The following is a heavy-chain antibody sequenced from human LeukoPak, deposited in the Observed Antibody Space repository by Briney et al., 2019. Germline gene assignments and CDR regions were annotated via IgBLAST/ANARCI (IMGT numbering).Heavy chain of an antibody. CDR3: ASQGGSGSYYNHDAFDI. D-gene: IGHD3-10*01. V-gene: IGHV4-61*05. CDR2: IYYSGST. J-gene: IGHJ3*02. CDR1: GGSISSSSYY. Sequence: SETLSLTCSISGGSISSSSYYWSWIRQPPGKGLEWIGYIYYSGSTNYNPSLKSRVTISVDTSKNQFSLKLSSVTAADTAVYYCASQGGSGSYYNHDAFDIWGQGTMVTVSS.